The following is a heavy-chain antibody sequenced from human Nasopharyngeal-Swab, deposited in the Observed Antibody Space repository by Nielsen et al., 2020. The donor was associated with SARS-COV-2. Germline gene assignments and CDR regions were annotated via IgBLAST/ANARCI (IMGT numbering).Heavy chain of an antibody. V-gene: IGHV3-21*01. D-gene: IGHD2-15*01. CDR1: GFTFSSYS. J-gene: IGHJ3*02. Sequence: GESLKIFCAASGFTFSSYSMNWVRQAPGKGLEWVSSISSSSSYIYYADSVKGRFTISRDNAKNSLYLQMNSLRAEDTAVYYCASDCSGGSCYSGNIWGQGTMVTVSS. CDR3: ASDCSGGSCYSGNI. CDR2: ISSSSSYI.